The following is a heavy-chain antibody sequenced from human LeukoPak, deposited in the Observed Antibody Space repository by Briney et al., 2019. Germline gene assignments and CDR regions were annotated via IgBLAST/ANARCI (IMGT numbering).Heavy chain of an antibody. CDR3: ARDNPYYDSSGYYFFDY. V-gene: IGHV1-18*01. CDR2: ISAYNGKT. J-gene: IGHJ4*02. D-gene: IGHD3-22*01. Sequence: ASVKVSCKASGYTFTNYGISWVRQAPGQGLEWIGWISAYNGKTNYAQKLQGRVTITTDTSTSPAYLELKSLRSDDQAVHYCARDNPYYDSSGYYFFDYWGQGTLVTVSS. CDR1: GYTFTNYG.